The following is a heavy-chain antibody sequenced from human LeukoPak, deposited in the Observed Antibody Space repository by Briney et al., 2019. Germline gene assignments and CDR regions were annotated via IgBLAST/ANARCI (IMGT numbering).Heavy chain of an antibody. D-gene: IGHD3-10*01. CDR1: GGSISSGSYY. J-gene: IGHJ4*02. CDR2: IYTSGST. Sequence: PSETLSLTCTVSGGSISSGSYYWRWIRQPAGKGLEWIGRIYTSGSTNYNPSLKSRVTISVDTSKNRFSLKLSSVTAADTDVYYCARDQLVRGVIGLWGQGTLVTVSS. V-gene: IGHV4-61*02. CDR3: ARDQLVRGVIGL.